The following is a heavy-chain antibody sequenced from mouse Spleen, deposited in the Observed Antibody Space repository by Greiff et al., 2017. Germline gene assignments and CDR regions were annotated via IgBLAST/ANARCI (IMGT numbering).Heavy chain of an antibody. Sequence: EVMLVESGGGLVKPGGSLKLSCAASGFTFSSYAMSWVRQTPEKRLEWVATISDGGSYTYYPDNVKGRFTISRDNAKNNLYLQMSHLKSEDTAMYYCARGPLAITTVAMDYWGQGTSVTVSS. CDR2: ISDGGSYT. V-gene: IGHV5-4*03. CDR3: ARGPLAITTVAMDY. CDR1: GFTFSSYA. D-gene: IGHD1-1*01. J-gene: IGHJ4*01.